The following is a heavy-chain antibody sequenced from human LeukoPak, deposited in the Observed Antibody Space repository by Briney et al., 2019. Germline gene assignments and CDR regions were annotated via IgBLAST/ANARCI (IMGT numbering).Heavy chain of an antibody. V-gene: IGHV4-4*07. CDR3: ARAGYTISSYRFDY. D-gene: IGHD3-16*02. CDR1: GGSINSYW. J-gene: IGHJ4*02. Sequence: SETLSLTCSVSGGSINSYWWSWIRQPAGKGLEFIGRIYTTGMTNYNPSLKSRVSISVDTSKNQFSLELRSVTAADTAVYFCARAGYTISSYRFDYWGQGALVTVSS. CDR2: IYTTGMT.